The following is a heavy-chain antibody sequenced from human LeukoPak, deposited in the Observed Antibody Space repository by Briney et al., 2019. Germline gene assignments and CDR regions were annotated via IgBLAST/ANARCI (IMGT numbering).Heavy chain of an antibody. D-gene: IGHD1-26*01. Sequence: GGSLRLSCAASGFTFSSYAMSWVRKAPGKGLEWVSAISGSGGSTYYADSVKGRFTISRDNSKNTLYLQMNSLRAEDTAVYYCAKDPSGSYSSSPIDYWGQGTLVTVSS. J-gene: IGHJ4*02. CDR1: GFTFSSYA. CDR3: AKDPSGSYSSSPIDY. V-gene: IGHV3-23*01. CDR2: ISGSGGST.